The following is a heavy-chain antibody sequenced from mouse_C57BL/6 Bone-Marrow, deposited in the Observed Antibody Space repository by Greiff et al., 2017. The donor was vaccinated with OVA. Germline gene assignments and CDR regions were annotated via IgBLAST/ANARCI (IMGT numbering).Heavy chain of an antibody. CDR2: IDPETGGT. CDR1: GFTFTDYE. Sequence: QVQLMESGAELVRPGASVTLSCTASGFTFTDYEMPWVKQTPVHGLEWIGAIDPETGGTAYHQKFKGQAILTADKSSSTAYMELRSLTSEDSAIYCCKRERRRGLMFVDYWGQGTSVTVSS. J-gene: IGHJ4*01. D-gene: IGHD2-2*01. CDR3: KRERRRGLMFVDY. V-gene: IGHV1-15*01.